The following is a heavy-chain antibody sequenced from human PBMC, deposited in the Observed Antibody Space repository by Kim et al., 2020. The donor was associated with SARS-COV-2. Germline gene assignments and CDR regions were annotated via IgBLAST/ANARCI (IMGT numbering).Heavy chain of an antibody. D-gene: IGHD3-16*01. CDR3: AKWGEGIPLYWYFDL. CDR2: ISGSGGST. J-gene: IGHJ2*01. CDR1: GFTFSSYA. Sequence: GGSLRLSCAASGFTFSSYAMSWVRQAPGKGLEWVSAISGSGGSTYYADSVKGRFTISRDNSKNTLYLQMNSLRAEDTAVYYCAKWGEGIPLYWYFDLWGRGTLVTVSS. V-gene: IGHV3-23*01.